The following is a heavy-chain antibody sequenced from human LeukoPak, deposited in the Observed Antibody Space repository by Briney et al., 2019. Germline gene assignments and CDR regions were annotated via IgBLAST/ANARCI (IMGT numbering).Heavy chain of an antibody. CDR1: GFTFSSYA. J-gene: IGHJ4*02. Sequence: GGSLRLSCAASGFTFSSYAMSWVRQAPGKGPEWVSAISGSGGSTYYADSVKGRFTISRDNSKNTLYLQMNSLRAEDTAVYYCAKITAPSRGHFDYWGQGTLVTVSS. CDR2: ISGSGGST. CDR3: AKITAPSRGHFDY. V-gene: IGHV3-23*01. D-gene: IGHD3-16*01.